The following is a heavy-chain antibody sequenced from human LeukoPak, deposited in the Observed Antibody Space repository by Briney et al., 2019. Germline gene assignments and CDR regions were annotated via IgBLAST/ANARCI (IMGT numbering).Heavy chain of an antibody. Sequence: PGGSLRLSCAASGFALRTYAMHWVRQVPGEGLQFVSSNSSNGGSTSYADSVKGRFAISRDNSKTTLYFQMGSLRPEDMAVYYCARDFFGGSDFFGGGLPPRYFDLWGRGTLVTVSS. CDR1: GFALRTYA. CDR3: ARDFFGGSDFFGGGLPPRYFDL. D-gene: IGHD3/OR15-3a*01. CDR2: NSSNGGST. J-gene: IGHJ2*01. V-gene: IGHV3-64*02.